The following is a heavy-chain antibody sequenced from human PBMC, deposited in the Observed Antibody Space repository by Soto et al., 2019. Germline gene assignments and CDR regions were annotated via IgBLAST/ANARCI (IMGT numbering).Heavy chain of an antibody. V-gene: IGHV1-2*02. Sequence: EASVKVSCKASGYTFTGYYMHWVRQAPGQGLEWMGWINPNSGGTNYAQKFQGRVSMTRDTSITTAYMELSRLRSDDTAVYYCARLEKQHLAFDYWGQGTLVTVSS. CDR3: ARLEKQHLAFDY. CDR2: INPNSGGT. CDR1: GYTFTGYY. D-gene: IGHD6-13*01. J-gene: IGHJ4*02.